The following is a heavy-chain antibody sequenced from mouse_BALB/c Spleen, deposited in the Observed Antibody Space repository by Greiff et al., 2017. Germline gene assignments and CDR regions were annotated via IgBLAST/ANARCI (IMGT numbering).Heavy chain of an antibody. D-gene: IGHD1-1*01. J-gene: IGHJ4*01. Sequence: ESGPGLVKPSQSLSLTCSVTGYSITSGYYWNWIRQFPGNKLEWMGYISYDGSNNYNPSLKNRISITRDTSKNQFFLKLNSVTTEDTATYYCAREVYYGSSYDAMDYWGQGTSVTVSS. V-gene: IGHV3-6*02. CDR2: ISYDGSN. CDR3: AREVYYGSSYDAMDY. CDR1: GYSITSGYY.